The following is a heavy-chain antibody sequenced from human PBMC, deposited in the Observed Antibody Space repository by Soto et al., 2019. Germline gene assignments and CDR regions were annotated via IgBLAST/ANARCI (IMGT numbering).Heavy chain of an antibody. CDR2: INHSGST. CDR1: GGPFSGYY. J-gene: IGHJ6*02. V-gene: IGHV4-34*01. CDR3: AREYSSSPGFIGLPPVAEDVVLGDYGMDV. Sequence: SETLSLTCAVYGGPFSGYYWSWIRQPPGKGLEWIGEINHSGSTNYNPSLKSRVTISVDTSKNQFSLKLSSVTAADTAVYYCAREYSSSPGFIGLPPVAEDVVLGDYGMDVWGQGTTVS. D-gene: IGHD6-6*01.